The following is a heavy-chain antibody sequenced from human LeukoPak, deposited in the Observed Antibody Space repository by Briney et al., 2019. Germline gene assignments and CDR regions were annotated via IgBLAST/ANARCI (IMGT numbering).Heavy chain of an antibody. Sequence: GGSLRLSCAASGFTFSSYSMNWVRRAPGKGLEWVSSISSSSSYVYYADSVKGRFTISRDNAKNSLYLQMNSLRAEDTALYYCARDRRPGGYDSYYFDYWGQGTLVTVSS. V-gene: IGHV3-21*01. CDR3: ARDRRPGGYDSYYFDY. CDR1: GFTFSSYS. CDR2: ISSSSSYV. J-gene: IGHJ4*02. D-gene: IGHD5-12*01.